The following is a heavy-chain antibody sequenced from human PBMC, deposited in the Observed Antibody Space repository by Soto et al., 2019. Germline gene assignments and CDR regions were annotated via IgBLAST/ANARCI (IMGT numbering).Heavy chain of an antibody. J-gene: IGHJ4*02. CDR3: ARVRDYDILTGYFDY. Sequence: SETLSLTCTVSGGSISSYYWSWIRQPPGKGLEWIGYIYYSGSTNYNPSLKSRVTISVDTSKNQFSLKLSSVTAADTAVYYCARVRDYDILTGYFDYWGQGTLVTVSS. D-gene: IGHD3-9*01. CDR1: GGSISSYY. CDR2: IYYSGST. V-gene: IGHV4-59*01.